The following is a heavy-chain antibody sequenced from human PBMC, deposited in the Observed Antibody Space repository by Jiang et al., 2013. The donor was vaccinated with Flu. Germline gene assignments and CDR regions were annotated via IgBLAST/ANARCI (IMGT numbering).Heavy chain of an antibody. J-gene: IGHJ4*02. V-gene: IGHV4-34*01. D-gene: IGHD3-10*01. Sequence: CAVYGGSFSGYYWSWIRQPPGKGLEWIGEINHSGSTKYNPSLQSRVTISVDTSKRQLSLKLNSVTAADTAVYYCARDLRGKDDYWGQGTLVTVSS. CDR3: ARDLRGKDDY. CDR1: GGSFSGYY. CDR2: INHSGST.